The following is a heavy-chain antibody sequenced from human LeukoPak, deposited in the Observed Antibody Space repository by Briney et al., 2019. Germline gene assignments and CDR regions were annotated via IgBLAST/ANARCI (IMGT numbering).Heavy chain of an antibody. CDR2: ISWNSGSI. CDR3: AKVYSPSRIVGATHGAFDI. J-gene: IGHJ3*02. Sequence: PGGSLRLSCAASGFTFDDYAMHWVRQAPGKGLEWVSGISWNSGSIGYADSVKGRFTISRDNAKNSLYLQMDSLRAEDTALYYCAKVYSPSRIVGATHGAFDIWGQGTMVTVSS. V-gene: IGHV3-9*01. D-gene: IGHD1-26*01. CDR1: GFTFDDYA.